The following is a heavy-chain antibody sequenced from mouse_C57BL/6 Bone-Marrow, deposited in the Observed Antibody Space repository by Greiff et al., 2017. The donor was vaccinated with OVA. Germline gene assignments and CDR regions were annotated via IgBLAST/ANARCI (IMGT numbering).Heavy chain of an antibody. V-gene: IGHV1-55*01. J-gene: IGHJ4*01. CDR3: AREMGVRRAMDD. CDR2: IYPGSGST. Sequence: QVQLQQPGAELVKPGASVKMSCKASGYTFTSYWITWVKQRPGQGLEWIGDIYPGSGSTNYNEKFKSKATLTVDTSSSTAYMQLSSLTSEDSAVYYCAREMGVRRAMDDWGQGTSVTVSS. CDR1: GYTFTSYW. D-gene: IGHD2-14*01.